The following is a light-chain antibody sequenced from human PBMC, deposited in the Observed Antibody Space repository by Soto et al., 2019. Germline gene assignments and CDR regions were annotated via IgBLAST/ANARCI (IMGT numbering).Light chain of an antibody. V-gene: IGLV1-40*01. CDR2: ANT. Sequence: QSVLTQPPSVSGAPGQRVTISCTGTSSNIGAGHDVHWYQQLPGTAPKLLIFANTDRPSGVTDRFSGSKSGTSASLAITGLQAEDEADYYCQSYDSYSNWVFGGGTQLTVL. J-gene: IGLJ3*02. CDR1: SSNIGAGHD. CDR3: QSYDSYSNWV.